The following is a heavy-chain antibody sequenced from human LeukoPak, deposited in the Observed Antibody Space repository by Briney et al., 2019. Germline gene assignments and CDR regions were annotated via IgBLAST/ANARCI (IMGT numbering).Heavy chain of an antibody. CDR2: ISPYNGNT. CDR3: ARDQYDYVWGSYRPYFDY. J-gene: IGHJ4*02. CDR1: GSTFTSYG. V-gene: IGHV1-18*04. Sequence: ASVKVSCKASGSTFTSYGISWVRQAPGQGLEWMGSISPYNGNTNYAERLQGRVIMTTDTSTRTAYMELRRLRSDDTAVFYCARDQYDYVWGSYRPYFDYWGQGTLVTVSS. D-gene: IGHD3-16*02.